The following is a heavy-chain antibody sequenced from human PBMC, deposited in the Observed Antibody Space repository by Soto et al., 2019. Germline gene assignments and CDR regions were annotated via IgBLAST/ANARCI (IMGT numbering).Heavy chain of an antibody. D-gene: IGHD3-3*01. V-gene: IGHV1-69*13. CDR1: GYTFTSYG. CDR3: ATNWSGYHQRPYYYGMDV. J-gene: IGHJ6*02. CDR2: IIPIFGTA. Sequence: GASVKVSCKASGYTFTSYGISWVRQARGQGLEWMGGIIPIFGTANYAQKFQGRVTITADESTSTAYMELSSLRSEDTAVYYCATNWSGYHQRPYYYGMDVWGQGTTVTVSS.